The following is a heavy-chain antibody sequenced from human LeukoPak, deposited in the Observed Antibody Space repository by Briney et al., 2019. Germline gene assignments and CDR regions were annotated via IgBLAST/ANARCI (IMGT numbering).Heavy chain of an antibody. D-gene: IGHD3/OR15-3a*01. CDR3: ATIGTGDYRDDS. Sequence: GGSLRLSCVASGFTFTTYGMNWVRQAPGKGLEWVSVIYSGNTIKYADSVKGRFTISRDNSKNTVYLQMSSLRAEDTALYYCATIGTGDYRDDSWGQGTLVTVSS. CDR2: IYSGNTI. J-gene: IGHJ5*01. V-gene: IGHV3-66*01. CDR1: GFTFTTYG.